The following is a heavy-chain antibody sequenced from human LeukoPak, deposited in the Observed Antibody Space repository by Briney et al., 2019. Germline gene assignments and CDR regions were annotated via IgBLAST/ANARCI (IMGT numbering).Heavy chain of an antibody. CDR3: APRLWGIAAAGTGESDY. CDR2: ISWNSGSI. J-gene: IGHJ4*02. Sequence: SGGSLRLSCAASGFTLDDYAMHWVRQAPGKGLEWVSGISWNSGSIGYADSVKGRFTISRDNAKNSLYLQMNSLRAEDTALYYCAPRLWGIAAAGTGESDYWGQGTLVTVSS. V-gene: IGHV3-9*01. CDR1: GFTLDDYA. D-gene: IGHD6-13*01.